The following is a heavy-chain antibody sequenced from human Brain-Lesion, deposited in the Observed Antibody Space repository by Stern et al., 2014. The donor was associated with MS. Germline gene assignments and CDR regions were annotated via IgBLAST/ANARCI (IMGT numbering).Heavy chain of an antibody. D-gene: IGHD5-12*01. CDR3: ARSPATPSGYDRFDY. CDR2: IFPRDSNT. V-gene: IGHV5-51*03. J-gene: IGHJ4*02. Sequence: EVQLVESGAEVKKPGESLKISCEASGYLFDDYWIGWVRQMSGRGLELVAIIFPRDSNTRYSPSVQGQVTISPDKSISTAYLQWSSLKAPDPPMYYCARSPATPSGYDRFDYWGQGALVTVSS. CDR1: GYLFDDYW.